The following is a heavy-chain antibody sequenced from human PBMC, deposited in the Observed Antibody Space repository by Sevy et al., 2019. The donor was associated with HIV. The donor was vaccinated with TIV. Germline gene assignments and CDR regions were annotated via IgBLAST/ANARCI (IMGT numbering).Heavy chain of an antibody. CDR3: AKDLGDCTNGVCYSFDY. V-gene: IGHV3-23*01. J-gene: IGHJ4*02. CDR2: ISGSGGST. Sequence: GGSLRLSCAASGFTFSSYAMSWVRQAPGKGLEWVSAISGSGGSTYYADSVKGRFTISRDNSKNTLYRQMNSLGAEDTAVYYFAKDLGDCTNGVCYSFDYWGQGTLVTVSS. D-gene: IGHD2-8*01. CDR1: GFTFSSYA.